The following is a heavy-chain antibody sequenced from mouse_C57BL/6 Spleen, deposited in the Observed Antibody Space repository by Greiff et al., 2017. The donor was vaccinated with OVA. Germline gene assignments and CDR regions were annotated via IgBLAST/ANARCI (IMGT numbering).Heavy chain of an antibody. V-gene: IGHV1-26*01. Sequence: EVQLQQSGPELVKPGASVKISCKASGYTFTDYYMNWVKQSHGKSLEWIGDINPNNGGTSYNQKFKGKATLTVDKSSSTAYMELRSLTSEDSAVYYCAREGVTTVVAKDYAMDYWGQGTSVTVSS. CDR2: INPNNGGT. CDR3: AREGVTTVVAKDYAMDY. CDR1: GYTFTDYY. D-gene: IGHD1-1*01. J-gene: IGHJ4*01.